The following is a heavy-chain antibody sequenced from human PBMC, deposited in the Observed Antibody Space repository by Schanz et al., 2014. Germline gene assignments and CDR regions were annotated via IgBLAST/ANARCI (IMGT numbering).Heavy chain of an antibody. J-gene: IGHJ4*02. CDR2: IPWNGAAI. V-gene: IGHV3-9*02. D-gene: IGHD6-13*01. CDR1: GFNSDDYA. Sequence: EVQVVESGGGLVQPGGSLRLSCTASGFNSDDYAMHWVRQAPGKGLEWVSNIPWNGAAIGYAGSVRGRFTISRDSAKNSVYLQMNGLRVEDTAVYYCVSQTGSPNYWGQGTLVTVSS. CDR3: VSQTGSPNY.